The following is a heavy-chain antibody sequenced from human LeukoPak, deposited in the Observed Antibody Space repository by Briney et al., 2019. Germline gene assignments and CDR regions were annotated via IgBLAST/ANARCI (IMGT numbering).Heavy chain of an antibody. CDR2: INPNSGGT. Sequence: ASVKVSCKASGYTFTSYYMHWVRQAPGQGLEWMGWINPNSGGTNYAQKFQGRVTMTRDTSISTAYMELSRLRSDDTAVYYCAGAYYDILTATYSFDPWGQGTLVTVSS. V-gene: IGHV1-2*02. CDR3: AGAYYDILTATYSFDP. D-gene: IGHD3-9*01. J-gene: IGHJ5*02. CDR1: GYTFTSYY.